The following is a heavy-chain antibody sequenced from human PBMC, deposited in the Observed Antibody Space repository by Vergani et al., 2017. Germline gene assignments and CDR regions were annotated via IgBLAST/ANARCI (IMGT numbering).Heavy chain of an antibody. J-gene: IGHJ3*02. V-gene: IGHV3-9*01. Sequence: EVQLVESGGGLVQPGRSLRLSCAASGFTFVAYAMHWVRQAPGKGLEWVSGLRWNSGSIGYADSVKGRFTISRDNAKNSLYLQMNSLRAEDTALYYCAKDHHCDDITGTGSAFDIWGQGTMVTVSS. CDR3: AKDHHCDDITGTGSAFDI. D-gene: IGHD1-7*01. CDR2: LRWNSGSI. CDR1: GFTFVAYA.